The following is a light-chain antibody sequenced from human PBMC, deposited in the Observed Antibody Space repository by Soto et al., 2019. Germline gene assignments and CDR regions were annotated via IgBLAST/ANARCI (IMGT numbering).Light chain of an antibody. CDR1: QGIANY. V-gene: IGKV1-9*01. CDR2: DTS. CDR3: QQVNSYPHT. J-gene: IGKJ4*01. Sequence: DIELTQSPSFLSSSVGDRVTLTCRASQGIANYLAGYQQKPGKAPKFLIYDTSTSQIGLPSRFSGSGSGTEFTLTIGSLQPEDFATYYCQQVNSYPHTFGEGTKVEIK.